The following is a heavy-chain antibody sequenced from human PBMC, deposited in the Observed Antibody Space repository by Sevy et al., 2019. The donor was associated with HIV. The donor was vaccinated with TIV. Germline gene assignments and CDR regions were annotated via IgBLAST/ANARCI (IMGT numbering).Heavy chain of an antibody. Sequence: ASVKVSCKASGYTFTSYGISWVRQAPGQGLEWMGWISAYNGNTNYAQKLQGRVTMTTDTSTSTAYMELRSVRSDDTAVYYCAREGSGSYLPPSDYWGQGTLVTVSS. V-gene: IGHV1-18*04. CDR1: GYTFTSYG. J-gene: IGHJ4*02. CDR2: ISAYNGNT. D-gene: IGHD1-26*01. CDR3: AREGSGSYLPPSDY.